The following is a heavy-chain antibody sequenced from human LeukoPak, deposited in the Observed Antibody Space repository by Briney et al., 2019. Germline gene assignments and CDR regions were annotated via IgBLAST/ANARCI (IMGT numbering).Heavy chain of an antibody. Sequence: SETLSLTCAVYGGSFSGYYWSWIRKPPGKGLEWIGEINHSGSTNYNPSLKSRVTISVDTSKNQFSLKLSSVTAADTAVYYCAEITMVRGVIIDYWGQGTLVTVSS. D-gene: IGHD3-10*01. CDR1: GGSFSGYY. CDR2: INHSGST. V-gene: IGHV4-34*01. CDR3: AEITMVRGVIIDY. J-gene: IGHJ4*02.